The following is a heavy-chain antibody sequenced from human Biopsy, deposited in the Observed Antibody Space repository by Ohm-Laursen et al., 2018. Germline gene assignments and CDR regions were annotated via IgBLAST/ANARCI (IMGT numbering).Heavy chain of an antibody. V-gene: IGHV3-23*01. J-gene: IGHJ4*02. CDR2: ISGNSDII. CDR3: ALAAAQTVTHFDY. Sequence: SLRLSCTASGFTFSSYAMTWFRQAPGKGLEWVSTISGNSDIIYDTDSVKGRFTISRDNSKNTLYLQMNSLRAYDTAVYYCALAAAQTVTHFDYWGQGTLVTVSS. D-gene: IGHD4-17*01. CDR1: GFTFSSYA.